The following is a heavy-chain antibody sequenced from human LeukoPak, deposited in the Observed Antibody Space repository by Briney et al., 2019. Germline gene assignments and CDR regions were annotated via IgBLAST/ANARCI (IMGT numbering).Heavy chain of an antibody. CDR1: GLTFSSYS. D-gene: IGHD2-2*01. CDR3: ARDRGCSSTSCYAKWFDP. Sequence: GGSLRLSCAASGLTFSSYSMNWVRQAPGKGLEWVSYISSSSSTIYYADSVKGRFTISRDNAKNSLYLQMNSLRAEDTAVYYCARDRGCSSTSCYAKWFDPWGQGTLVTVSS. V-gene: IGHV3-48*01. CDR2: ISSSSSTI. J-gene: IGHJ5*02.